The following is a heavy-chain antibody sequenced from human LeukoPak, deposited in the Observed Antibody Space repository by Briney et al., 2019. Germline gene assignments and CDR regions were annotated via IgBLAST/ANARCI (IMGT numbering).Heavy chain of an antibody. Sequence: SETLSLTCTVSGGSINNYYWSWVRQPPGAGLEWLAYIYYTGSTNYNPSLKTRLTISVDTSKNQFSLNLTSVTAADTALYYCARENSGTDTFDIWGRGTKVTVSS. CDR2: IYYTGST. V-gene: IGHV4-59*12. CDR3: ARENSGTDTFDI. D-gene: IGHD1-26*01. J-gene: IGHJ3*02. CDR1: GGSINNYY.